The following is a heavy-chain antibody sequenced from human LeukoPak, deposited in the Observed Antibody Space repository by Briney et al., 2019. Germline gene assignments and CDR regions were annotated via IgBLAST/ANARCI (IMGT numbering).Heavy chain of an antibody. V-gene: IGHV4-34*01. J-gene: IGHJ4*02. CDR1: GGSFSGYY. D-gene: IGHD6-19*01. CDR3: AINHRIAVAGLDY. Sequence: SETLSLTCAVYGGSFSGYYWSWIRQPPGKGLEWIGEINHSGSTNCNPSLKSRVTISVDTSKNQFSLKLSSVTAADTAVYYCAINHRIAVAGLDYWGQGTLVTVSS. CDR2: INHSGST.